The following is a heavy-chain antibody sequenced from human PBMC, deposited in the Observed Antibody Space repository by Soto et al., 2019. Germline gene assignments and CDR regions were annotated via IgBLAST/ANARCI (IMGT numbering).Heavy chain of an antibody. J-gene: IGHJ5*02. V-gene: IGHV4-30-2*01. D-gene: IGHD2-15*01. CDR3: ARDVGYCSGGSCYEWFDP. Sequence: SETLSLTCAVSGGSISSGGYSWSWIRQPPGKGLEWIGYIYHSGSTYYNPSLKSRVTISVDRSKNQFSLKLSSVTAADTAVYYCARDVGYCSGGSCYEWFDPWGQGTLVTVSS. CDR1: GGSISSGGYS. CDR2: IYHSGST.